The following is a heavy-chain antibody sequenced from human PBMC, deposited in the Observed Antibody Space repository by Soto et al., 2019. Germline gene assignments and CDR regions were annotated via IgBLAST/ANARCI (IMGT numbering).Heavy chain of an antibody. D-gene: IGHD2-15*01. CDR3: VRDFGRYCRTADMDV. Sequence: EVQLVESGGGLVKPGGSLRLSCAASGFSFSTYSMNWVRQAPGKGLEWVSSIKEDSTYIYYAGSVRGRFTISRDNTEDSLYLQKNSLRAEDTAVYYCVRDFGRYCRTADMDVWGDGATVTVSS. V-gene: IGHV3-21*02. J-gene: IGHJ6*03. CDR2: IKEDSTYI. CDR1: GFSFSTYS.